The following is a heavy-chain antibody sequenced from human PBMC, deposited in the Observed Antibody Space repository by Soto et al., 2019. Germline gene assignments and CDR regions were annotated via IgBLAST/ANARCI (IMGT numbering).Heavy chain of an antibody. CDR3: ARHSRDGSGWSIDY. CDR1: GFTFSTYS. D-gene: IGHD6-19*01. V-gene: IGHV3-21*01. J-gene: IGHJ4*02. Sequence: EVQLVESGGGLVKPGGSLRLSCAASGFTFSTYSMNWVRQAPGKGLEWVSSISSSSYYIYYSDSVRGRFSISRDYAKSSLPLQMNSLRAEDAAVYYGARHSRDGSGWSIDYWGQGTLVTVSS. CDR2: ISSSSYYI.